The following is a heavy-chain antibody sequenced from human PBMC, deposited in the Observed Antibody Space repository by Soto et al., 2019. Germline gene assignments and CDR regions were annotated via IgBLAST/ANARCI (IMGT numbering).Heavy chain of an antibody. D-gene: IGHD5-18*01. J-gene: IGHJ4*02. Sequence: PSETLSLTCTVSGGSISSGDYYWSWIRQPPGKGLEWIGYIYYSGSTYYNPSLKSRVTISVDTSKNQFSLKLSSVTAADTAVYYCARDRSVDTGGYFDYWGQGTLVTVSS. V-gene: IGHV4-30-4*01. CDR1: GGSISSGDYY. CDR3: ARDRSVDTGGYFDY. CDR2: IYYSGST.